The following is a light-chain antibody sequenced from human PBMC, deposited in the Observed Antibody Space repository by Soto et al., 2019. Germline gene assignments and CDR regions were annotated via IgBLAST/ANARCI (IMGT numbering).Light chain of an antibody. J-gene: IGKJ5*01. V-gene: IGKV3D-20*02. CDR2: GAS. CDR3: QQRSNWPIT. CDR1: QSVSSSY. Sequence: EIVLTQSPGTLSLSPGEGATLSCRASQSVSSSYLAWYQQKPGQAPRLLIFGASNRATGIPDRFSGSGSGTDFTLTISSLEPEDFALYYCQQRSNWPITFGQGTRLEIK.